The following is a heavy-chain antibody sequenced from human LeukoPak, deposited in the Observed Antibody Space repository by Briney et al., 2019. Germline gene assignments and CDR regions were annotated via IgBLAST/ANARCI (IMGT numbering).Heavy chain of an antibody. CDR1: GGSISSGSYF. D-gene: IGHD3-10*01. CDR3: ARDSSAEIRGIIFDY. Sequence: SQTLSLTCSVSGGSISSGSYFWSWIRQPAGKRLEWIGRIYKSGSTEYNPSLKGRVSMSIDTSKNQFSLNLGSMTAADTAVYYCARDSSAEIRGIIFDYWGQGALVTVSS. V-gene: IGHV4-61*02. CDR2: IYKSGST. J-gene: IGHJ4*02.